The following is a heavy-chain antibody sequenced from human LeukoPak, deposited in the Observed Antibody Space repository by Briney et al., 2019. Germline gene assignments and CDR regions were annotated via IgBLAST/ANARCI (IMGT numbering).Heavy chain of an antibody. CDR3: ARDAAYGYCSSTSCYGSWFDP. V-gene: IGHV4-34*01. D-gene: IGHD2-2*03. Sequence: SSETLSLTCAVYGGSFSGYYWSWIRQPPGKGLGWIGEINHSGSTNYNPSLKSRVTISVDTSKNQFSLKLSSVTAADTAVYYCARDAAYGYCSSTSCYGSWFDPWGQGTLVTVSS. CDR1: GGSFSGYY. CDR2: INHSGST. J-gene: IGHJ5*02.